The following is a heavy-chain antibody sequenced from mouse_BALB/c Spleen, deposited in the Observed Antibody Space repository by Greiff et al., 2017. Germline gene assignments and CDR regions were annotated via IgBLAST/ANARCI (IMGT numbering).Heavy chain of an antibody. J-gene: IGHJ3*01. CDR3: AGGSTMIIPFAY. Sequence: QVQLQQSGAELARPGASVKMSCKASGYTFTSYTMHWVKQRPGQGLEWIGYINPSSGYTNYNQKFKDKATLTADKSSSTAYMQLSSLTSEDSAVYYCAGGSTMIIPFAYWGQGTLVTVSA. D-gene: IGHD2-4*01. CDR1: GYTFTSYT. V-gene: IGHV1-4*01. CDR2: INPSSGYT.